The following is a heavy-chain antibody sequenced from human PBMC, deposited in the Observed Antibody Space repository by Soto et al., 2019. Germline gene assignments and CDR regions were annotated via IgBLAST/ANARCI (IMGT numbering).Heavy chain of an antibody. D-gene: IGHD3-16*01. Sequence: SEALSLPGRVSSCSISNSSYHWGWIRQAPGKGLEWIGTLYLRGSTDYNPSFKSRVTISADTSKDQVSLKLTSVTAADTAVYFCFGVLAATLDYWGQGTLVTVSS. CDR1: SCSISNSSYH. V-gene: IGHV4-39*01. J-gene: IGHJ4*02. CDR3: FGVLAATLDY. CDR2: LYLRGST.